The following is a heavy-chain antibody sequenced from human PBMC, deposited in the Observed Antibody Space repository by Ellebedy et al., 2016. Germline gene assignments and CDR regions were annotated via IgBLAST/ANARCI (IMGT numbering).Heavy chain of an antibody. Sequence: GGSLRLXCAASGFTFSSYGMHWVRQAPGKGLEWVAVIWYDGSNKYYADSVKGRFTISRDNSKNTLYLQMNSLRAEDTAVYYCARAQTDYRSGFDYWGQGTLVTVSS. J-gene: IGHJ4*02. CDR3: ARAQTDYRSGFDY. CDR2: IWYDGSNK. V-gene: IGHV3-33*01. CDR1: GFTFSSYG. D-gene: IGHD4/OR15-4a*01.